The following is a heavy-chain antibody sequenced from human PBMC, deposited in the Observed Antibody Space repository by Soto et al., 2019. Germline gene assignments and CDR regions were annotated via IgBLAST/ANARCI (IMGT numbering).Heavy chain of an antibody. Sequence: SETLSLTCAVSGGSFSGYYWSWIRQPPGKGLAGIGEINHSGRTHYNPSLKSRVTISVDTSKNQFSLKLSSVTAADTAVYYCARGRKWRGYYRRHYYYYGMDVWGQWSTVTVSS. CDR1: GGSFSGYY. CDR2: INHSGRT. V-gene: IGHV4-34*01. D-gene: IGHD3-3*01. CDR3: ARGRKWRGYYRRHYYYYGMDV. J-gene: IGHJ6*02.